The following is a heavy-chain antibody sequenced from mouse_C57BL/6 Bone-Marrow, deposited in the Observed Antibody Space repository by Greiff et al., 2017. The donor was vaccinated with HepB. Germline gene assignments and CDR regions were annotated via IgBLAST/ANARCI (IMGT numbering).Heavy chain of an antibody. J-gene: IGHJ2*01. CDR1: GYTFTSYW. V-gene: IGHV1-69*01. CDR3: ARRDF. CDR2: IDPSDSYT. Sequence: QVQLQQPGAELVMPGASVKLSCKASGYTFTSYWMHWVKQRPGQGLEWIGEIDPSDSYTNYNQKFKGKSTLTVDKASSTAYMQLSSLTSEDSAVYYCARRDFWGQGTTLTVSS.